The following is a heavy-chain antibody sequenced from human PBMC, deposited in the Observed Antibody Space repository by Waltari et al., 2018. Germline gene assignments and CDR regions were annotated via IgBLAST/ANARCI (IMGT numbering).Heavy chain of an antibody. CDR2: IYYSGST. D-gene: IGHD5-18*01. CDR1: GGSVSSGSYY. V-gene: IGHV4-61*01. J-gene: IGHJ4*02. CDR3: ARGVDTAMVYDY. Sequence: QVQLQESGPGLVKPSETLSLTCTVSGGSVSSGSYYWSWIRQPPGKGLEWIGYIYYSGSTNYNPSLKSRVIISVDTSKNQFSLKLSSVTAADTAVYYCARGVDTAMVYDYWGQGTLVTVSS.